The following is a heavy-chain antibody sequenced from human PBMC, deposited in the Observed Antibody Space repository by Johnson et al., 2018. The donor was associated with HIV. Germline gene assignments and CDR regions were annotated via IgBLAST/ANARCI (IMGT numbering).Heavy chain of an antibody. D-gene: IGHD2-15*01. CDR2: IGTAGDT. CDR1: GFTFSNYD. Sequence: VQLVESGGGLIQPGGSLRLSCAASGFTFSNYDMYWVRQATGKGLEWVSGIGTAGDTYYADSLKGRFTISREDAKNSLYLQMNSLRAVDTAVYYCARDHLRRSHAFDIWDQGTMVTVSS. CDR3: ARDHLRRSHAFDI. J-gene: IGHJ3*02. V-gene: IGHV3-13*01.